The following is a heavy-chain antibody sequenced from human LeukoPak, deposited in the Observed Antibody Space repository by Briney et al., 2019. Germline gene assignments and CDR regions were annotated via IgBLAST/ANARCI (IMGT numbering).Heavy chain of an antibody. CDR3: ARASGARWLHELDY. Sequence: QTGGSLRLSCAASGFTFSSYAMPWVRQAPGKGLEWVAVISYDGSNKYYADSVKGRFTISRDNSKNTLYLQMNSLRAEDTAVYYCARASGARWLHELDYWGQGTLVTVSS. D-gene: IGHD5-24*01. CDR1: GFTFSSYA. J-gene: IGHJ4*02. V-gene: IGHV3-30-3*01. CDR2: ISYDGSNK.